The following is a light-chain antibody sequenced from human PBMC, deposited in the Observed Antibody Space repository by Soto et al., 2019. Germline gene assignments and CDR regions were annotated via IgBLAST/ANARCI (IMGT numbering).Light chain of an antibody. J-gene: IGKJ5*01. Sequence: EIVLTQSPDTVSLSPGETATLSCRASQSVSSNYLAWYQQKPGQAPRLLIYGASSRATGIPDRFSGSGSGTDFTLTITRLEHEDFAVFYCQQYDNSITFGQGTRLE. V-gene: IGKV3-20*01. CDR2: GAS. CDR3: QQYDNSIT. CDR1: QSVSSNY.